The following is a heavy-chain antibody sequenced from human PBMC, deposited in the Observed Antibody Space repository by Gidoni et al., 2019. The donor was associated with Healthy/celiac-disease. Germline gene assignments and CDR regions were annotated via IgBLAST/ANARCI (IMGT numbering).Heavy chain of an antibody. Sequence: EVQLVQSGAEVKKPGESLKISCKGYGYGFTAYLIGWVRQMPGKGLEWMGIIYPGDSDTRYSPSFQGQVTISAAKSISTAYLQWSSLKASDTAMYYCARHSYYDSSGYLLAPFDPWGQGTLVTVSS. CDR3: ARHSYYDSSGYLLAPFDP. CDR2: IYPGDSDT. CDR1: GYGFTAYL. D-gene: IGHD3-22*01. V-gene: IGHV5-51*01. J-gene: IGHJ5*02.